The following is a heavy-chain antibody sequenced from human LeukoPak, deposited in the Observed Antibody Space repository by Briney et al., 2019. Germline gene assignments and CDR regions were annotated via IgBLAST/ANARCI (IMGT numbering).Heavy chain of an antibody. Sequence: SETLSLTCAVSGVSISSGGYSWSWIRQPPGKGLEWIGYIYHSGSTYYNPSLKSRVTISVDRSKNQFSLKLSSVTAADTAVYYCARVLYGDYANWFDPWGQGTLVTVSS. J-gene: IGHJ5*02. CDR1: GVSISSGGYS. CDR2: IYHSGST. D-gene: IGHD4-17*01. CDR3: ARVLYGDYANWFDP. V-gene: IGHV4-30-2*01.